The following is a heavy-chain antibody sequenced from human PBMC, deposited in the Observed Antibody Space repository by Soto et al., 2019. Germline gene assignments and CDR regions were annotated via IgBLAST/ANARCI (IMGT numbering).Heavy chain of an antibody. CDR3: AKGLTIFGVVITYSYYYGLEG. CDR2: ISGSGGST. Sequence: GGSLRISCAAFGFIISSYAMSWVRQSPGKGLEWVSAISGSGGSTYYADSVKGRFTISRDNSKNTPYLQMNSLRAEDTAVYYCAKGLTIFGVVITYSYYYGLEGCGQGTTVTVS. D-gene: IGHD3-3*01. CDR1: GFIISSYA. V-gene: IGHV3-23*01. J-gene: IGHJ6*02.